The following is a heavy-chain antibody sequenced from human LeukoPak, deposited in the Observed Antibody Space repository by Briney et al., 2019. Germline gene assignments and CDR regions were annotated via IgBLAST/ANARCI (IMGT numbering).Heavy chain of an antibody. J-gene: IGHJ5*02. V-gene: IGHV3-7*03. CDR2: IKKDGSQK. D-gene: IGHD1-26*01. CDR1: GFTFSNYW. CDR3: ARVGWELLNLHFDP. Sequence: GSLRLSCAASGFTFSNYWMSWVRQAPGKGPEWVASIKKDGSQKYYVDSVKGRFTISRDNAQNSLYLQMNSLRVEDTAIYSCARVGWELLNLHFDPWGQGTLVTDSS.